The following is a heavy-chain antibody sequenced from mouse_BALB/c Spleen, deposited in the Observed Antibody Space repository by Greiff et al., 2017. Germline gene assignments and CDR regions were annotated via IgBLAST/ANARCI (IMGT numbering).Heavy chain of an antibody. CDR3: ARSYDYDRGCAY. CDR1: GYSFTGYY. D-gene: IGHD2-4*01. CDR2: INPYNGAT. V-gene: IGHV1-31*01. Sequence: VQLQQSGPELVKPGASVKISCKASGYSFTGYYMHWVKQSHVKSLEWIGRINPYNGATSYNQNFKDKASLTVDKSSSTAYMELHSLTSEDSAVYYCARSYDYDRGCAYWGQGTLVTVSA. J-gene: IGHJ3*01.